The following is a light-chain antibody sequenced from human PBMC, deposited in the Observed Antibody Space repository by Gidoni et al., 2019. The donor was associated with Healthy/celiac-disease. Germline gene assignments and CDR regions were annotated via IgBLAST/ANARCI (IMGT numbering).Light chain of an antibody. V-gene: IGKV1-39*01. Sequence: DIQMTQSPSSLSASVGDRVTITCRASQSISSYLNWYQQKPGKAPKLLIYAASSLQGGVPSRFSGSGSGTDFTLTISSLQPEDFATYYCQQSYSSPHTFXQXTKLEIK. CDR1: QSISSY. J-gene: IGKJ2*01. CDR3: QQSYSSPHT. CDR2: AAS.